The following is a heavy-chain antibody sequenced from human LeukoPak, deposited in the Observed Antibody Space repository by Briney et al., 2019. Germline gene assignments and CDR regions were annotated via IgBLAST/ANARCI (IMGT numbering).Heavy chain of an antibody. CDR3: TTEVSGYYYYYMDV. CDR2: IKSKTDGGTT. V-gene: IGHV3-15*01. CDR1: GFTFSNAW. D-gene: IGHD1-26*01. Sequence: GGFLRLSCAASGFTFSNAWMSWVRQAPGEGLEWVGRIKSKTDGGTTDYAAPVKGRFTISRDDSKNTLYLQMNSLKTEDTAVYYCTTEVSGYYYYYMDVWGKGTTVTISS. J-gene: IGHJ6*03.